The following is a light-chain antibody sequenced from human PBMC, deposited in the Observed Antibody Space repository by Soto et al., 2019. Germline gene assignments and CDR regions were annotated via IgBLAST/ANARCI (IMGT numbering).Light chain of an antibody. V-gene: IGKV3-20*01. CDR3: QQYGSSGT. CDR1: QSVSSY. Sequence: EMVLTQSPGTLSLSPGEIATLSCRASQSVSSYLAWYQQRPGQAPRLLIYDASNRATGIPARFSGSGSGTDFTLTISRLEPEDFAVYYCQQYGSSGTFGQGTKVDI. J-gene: IGKJ1*01. CDR2: DAS.